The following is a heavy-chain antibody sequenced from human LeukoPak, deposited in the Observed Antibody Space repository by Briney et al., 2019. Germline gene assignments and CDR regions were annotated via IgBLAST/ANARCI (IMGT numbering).Heavy chain of an antibody. D-gene: IGHD6-13*01. CDR3: ARDLYGIAGQY. J-gene: IGHJ4*02. V-gene: IGHV3-30-3*01. CDR1: GFTFSSYA. CDR2: ISYDGSNK. Sequence: PGESLRLSCAASGFTFSSYAMHWVRQAPGKGLEWVAVISYDGSNKYYADSVKGRFTISRDNSKNTLYLQMNSLRAEDTAVYYCARDLYGIAGQYWGQGTLVTVSS.